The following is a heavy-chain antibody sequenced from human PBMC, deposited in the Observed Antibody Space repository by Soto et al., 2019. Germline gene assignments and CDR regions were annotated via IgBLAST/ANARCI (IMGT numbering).Heavy chain of an antibody. CDR2: ISYDGSNK. CDR1: GFTFSSYG. Sequence: GGSLRLSCAASGFTFSSYGMHWVRQAPGKGLEWVAVISYDGSNKYYADSVKGRFTISRDNSKNTLYLQMNSLRAEDTAVYYCAKGVRFPEWPFPDYYYYGMDVWGQGTTVTVSS. V-gene: IGHV3-30*18. J-gene: IGHJ6*02. D-gene: IGHD3-3*01. CDR3: AKGVRFPEWPFPDYYYYGMDV.